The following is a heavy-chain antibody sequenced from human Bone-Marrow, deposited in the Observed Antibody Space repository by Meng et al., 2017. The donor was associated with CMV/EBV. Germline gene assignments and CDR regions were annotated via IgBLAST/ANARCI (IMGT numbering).Heavy chain of an antibody. Sequence: GSLRLSCTVSGGSISSYYWSWIRQPPGKGLEWIGYIYYSGSTNYNPSLKSRVTISVDTSKNQFSLKLSSVTAADTAVYYCAREKVGALAFDIWGQGTMVTVSS. CDR1: GGSISSYY. V-gene: IGHV4-59*01. CDR2: IYYSGST. J-gene: IGHJ3*02. D-gene: IGHD4/OR15-4a*01. CDR3: AREKVGALAFDI.